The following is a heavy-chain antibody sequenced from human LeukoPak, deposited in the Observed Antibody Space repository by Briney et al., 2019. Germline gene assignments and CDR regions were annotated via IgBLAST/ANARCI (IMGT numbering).Heavy chain of an antibody. Sequence: GGPLRLSCAASGFTFSSYAMHWVRQAPGKGLDWVAVIWYDGSNKYYADSVKGRFTISRDNSKNTLYLQMNSLRVEDSALYYCARGYYGSGSYYMGNYWGQGTLVTVSS. CDR1: GFTFSSYA. CDR3: ARGYYGSGSYYMGNY. D-gene: IGHD3-10*01. J-gene: IGHJ4*02. V-gene: IGHV3-33*01. CDR2: IWYDGSNK.